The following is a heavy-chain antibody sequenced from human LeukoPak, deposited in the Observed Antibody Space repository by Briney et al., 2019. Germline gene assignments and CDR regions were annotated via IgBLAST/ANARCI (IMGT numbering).Heavy chain of an antibody. J-gene: IGHJ4*02. CDR3: ARSETIWYYSDH. CDR2: MYYRGST. CDR1: GASINTHFYY. D-gene: IGHD1-7*01. Sequence: SETLSLTCTVSGASINTHFYYWGWIRQAPGKGLEWIGNMYYRGSTYYNPSLNSRVSMSLDTSKNQFSLRLTSVTAADTAIYFCARSETIWYYSDHWGQGRLVTVSS. V-gene: IGHV4-39*07.